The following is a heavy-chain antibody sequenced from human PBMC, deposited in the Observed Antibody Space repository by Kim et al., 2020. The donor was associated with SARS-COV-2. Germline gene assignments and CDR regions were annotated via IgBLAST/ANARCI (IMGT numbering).Heavy chain of an antibody. V-gene: IGHV3-30*03. CDR3: ARCLVRGVPYYYYGMDV. D-gene: IGHD3-10*01. J-gene: IGHJ6*02. Sequence: GGSLRLSCAASGFTFSNYDMHWVRQAPGKGLEWVAVISYDGTDKYYADSVKGRFTISRDNSKNTLYLQMNSLRAEDTAVYYCARCLVRGVPYYYYGMDVWGQGTTVTVSS. CDR2: ISYDGTDK. CDR1: GFTFSNYD.